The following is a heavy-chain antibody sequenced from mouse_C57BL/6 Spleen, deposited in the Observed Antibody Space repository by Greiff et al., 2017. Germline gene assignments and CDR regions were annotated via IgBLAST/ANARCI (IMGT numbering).Heavy chain of an antibody. D-gene: IGHD2-2*01. J-gene: IGHJ1*03. CDR1: GYTFTSYW. Sequence: QVQLQQPGAELVKPGASVKLSCKASGYTFTSYWMHWVKQRPGQGLEWIGMIHPNSGSTNYNEKFKSKATLTVDKSSSTAYMQLSSLTSEDSAVYYCARKAMVTTRYFDGWGTGTTVTVSS. V-gene: IGHV1-64*01. CDR3: ARKAMVTTRYFDG. CDR2: IHPNSGST.